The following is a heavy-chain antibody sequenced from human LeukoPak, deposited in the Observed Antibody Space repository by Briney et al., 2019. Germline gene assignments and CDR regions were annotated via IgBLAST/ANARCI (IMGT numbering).Heavy chain of an antibody. J-gene: IGHJ3*02. CDR2: IYYSGST. Sequence: SETLSRTCTVSGGSISSSYYYWGWIRQPPGKGLEWIGSIYYSGSTHYNPSLKSRVTISVDTSKNQFSLKLSSVTAADTAVYYCARRGRIAATPTAFDIWGQGTMVTVSS. D-gene: IGHD2-15*01. CDR3: ARRGRIAATPTAFDI. V-gene: IGHV4-39*01. CDR1: GGSISSSYYY.